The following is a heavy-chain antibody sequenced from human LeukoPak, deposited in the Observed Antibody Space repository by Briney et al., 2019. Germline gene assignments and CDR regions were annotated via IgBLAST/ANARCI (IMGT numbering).Heavy chain of an antibody. CDR3: ARDIPDIAAAGDRGDY. D-gene: IGHD6-13*01. J-gene: IGHJ4*02. Sequence: GASVKVSCKASGYTFTRYAMNWVRQAPGQGLEWMGWINTNTGNPAYAQGFTGRFVFSLDTSVSTAYLQISSLKAEDTAVYYCARDIPDIAAAGDRGDYWGQGTLVTVSS. CDR1: GYTFTRYA. CDR2: INTNTGNP. V-gene: IGHV7-4-1*02.